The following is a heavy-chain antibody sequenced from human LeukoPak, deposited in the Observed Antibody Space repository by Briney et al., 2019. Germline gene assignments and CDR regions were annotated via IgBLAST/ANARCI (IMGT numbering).Heavy chain of an antibody. CDR2: IRYDGSNK. V-gene: IGHV3-30*02. J-gene: IGHJ4*02. CDR1: GFTFSSYG. Sequence: PGGSLRLSCVASGFTFSSYGMHWVRQAPGKGLEWVAFIRYDGSNKYYADSVKGRFTISRDNSKNTLYLQMNSLRTEDTAVYYCAKGAYDFWNDWGQGTLVTVSS. D-gene: IGHD3-3*01. CDR3: AKGAYDFWND.